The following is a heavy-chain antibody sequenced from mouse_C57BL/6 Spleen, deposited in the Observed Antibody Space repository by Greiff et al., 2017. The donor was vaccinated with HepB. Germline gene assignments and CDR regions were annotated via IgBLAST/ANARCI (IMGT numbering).Heavy chain of an antibody. D-gene: IGHD1-1*01. CDR3: AREGLEFITTVSGYFDV. Sequence: DVKLQESGPGLVKPSQSLSLTCSVTGYSITSGYYWNWIRQFPGNKLEWMGYISYDGSNNYNPALKNRIPITRDTSKNQFFLKLNSVTTEDTATYYCAREGLEFITTVSGYFDVWGTGTTVTVSS. CDR2: ISYDGSN. J-gene: IGHJ1*03. V-gene: IGHV3-6*01. CDR1: GYSITSGYY.